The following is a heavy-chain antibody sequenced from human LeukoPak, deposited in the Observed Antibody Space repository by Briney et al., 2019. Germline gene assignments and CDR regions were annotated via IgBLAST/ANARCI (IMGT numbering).Heavy chain of an antibody. V-gene: IGHV4-31*03. CDR1: GGSISSGGYY. J-gene: IGHJ4*02. CDR2: IYYSGST. Sequence: SQTLSLTCTVSGGSISSGGYYWSWIRQHPGKGLEWIGYIYYSGSTYYNPSLKSRVTISVDTSKNQFSLKLSSVTAADTAVYYCARTDYYDSSGYPTRFDYWGQGTLVTVSS. D-gene: IGHD3-22*01. CDR3: ARTDYYDSSGYPTRFDY.